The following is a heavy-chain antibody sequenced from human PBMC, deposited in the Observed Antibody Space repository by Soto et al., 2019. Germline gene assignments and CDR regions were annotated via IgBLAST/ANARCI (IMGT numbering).Heavy chain of an antibody. Sequence: QITLKESGPTLVKPTQTLTLTCTFSGFSLTTDRVGVGWIRQPPGEALEWLAVIYWDDTKTYRPSLESRLTITEDTSKNQVALTRPNMDSLDTSTYYCARAYRGRAPYWWQGTVVTFSS. D-gene: IGHD1-26*01. J-gene: IGHJ4*02. CDR2: IYWDDTK. V-gene: IGHV2-5*02. CDR3: ARAYRGRAPY. CDR1: GFSLTTDRVG.